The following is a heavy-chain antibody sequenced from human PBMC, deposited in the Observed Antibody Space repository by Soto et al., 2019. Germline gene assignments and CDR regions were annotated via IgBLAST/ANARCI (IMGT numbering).Heavy chain of an antibody. CDR3: ARGREDHVDHHFGHLFDS. CDR1: GDSIVDSF. Sequence: PSETLSLTCTVSGDSIVDSFWIWCRQPPFKWLEWIGLVHHTGNTNYNPSLETRVTMLIDASANHFSLTLTSVTPADAAIYYCARGREDHVDHHFGHLFDSWGQGTLVTVSS. D-gene: IGHD3-10*01. CDR2: VHHTGNT. J-gene: IGHJ4*02. V-gene: IGHV4-59*01.